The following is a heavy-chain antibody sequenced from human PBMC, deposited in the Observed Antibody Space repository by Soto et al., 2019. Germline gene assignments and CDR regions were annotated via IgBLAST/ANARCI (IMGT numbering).Heavy chain of an antibody. CDR2: ISYDGSNK. D-gene: IGHD2-2*01. CDR1: GFTFSSYA. V-gene: IGHV3-30-3*01. J-gene: IGHJ4*02. CDR3: AKDRGIVVVPAAQIDY. Sequence: PGGSLRLSCAASGFTFSSYAMHWVRQAPGKGLEWVAVISYDGSNKYYADSVKGRFTISRDNSKNTLYLQMNSLRAVDTAVYYCAKDRGIVVVPAAQIDYWGQGTLVTVSS.